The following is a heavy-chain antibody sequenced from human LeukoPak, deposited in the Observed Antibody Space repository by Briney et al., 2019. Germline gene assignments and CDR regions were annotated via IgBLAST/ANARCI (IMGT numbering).Heavy chain of an antibody. CDR3: ARDEASSTVVP. Sequence: ASVKVSCKASGGTFSSYAISWVRQAPGQGLEWMGRIIPILGIANYAQKFQGGVTITADKSTSTAYMELSSLRSEDTAVYYCARDEASSTVVPWGQGTMVTVSS. CDR2: IIPILGIA. D-gene: IGHD4-23*01. J-gene: IGHJ3*01. V-gene: IGHV1-69*04. CDR1: GGTFSSYA.